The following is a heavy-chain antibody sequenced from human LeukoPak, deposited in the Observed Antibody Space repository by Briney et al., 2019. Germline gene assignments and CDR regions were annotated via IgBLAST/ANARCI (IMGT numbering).Heavy chain of an antibody. J-gene: IGHJ4*02. V-gene: IGHV1-18*01. CDR3: ARADKRITLVRGLDY. Sequence: GESLKISCKPSGYTFANYGISWVRQAPGKGLEWMGWISAYNGNTNYAQTFLGRVTMTTDTATNTAYMDLRSLGFDDTALYYCARADKRITLVRGLDYWGQGTLVTVSS. D-gene: IGHD3-10*01. CDR1: GYTFANYG. CDR2: ISAYNGNT.